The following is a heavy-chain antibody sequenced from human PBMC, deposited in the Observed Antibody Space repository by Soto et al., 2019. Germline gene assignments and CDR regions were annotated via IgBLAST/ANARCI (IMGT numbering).Heavy chain of an antibody. Sequence: QVQLVQSGAEAKKPGSSVKVSCKASGGTFSSYTIGWVRQAPGQGLEWMGEIIPIFRTTNYVQKFKGRVTITADLSTNTAYMELSSLRSEDTAIYYCARDSIAAAGTDSWGQGTLVTVSS. CDR1: GGTFSSYT. J-gene: IGHJ4*02. V-gene: IGHV1-69*01. D-gene: IGHD6-13*01. CDR2: IIPIFRTT. CDR3: ARDSIAAAGTDS.